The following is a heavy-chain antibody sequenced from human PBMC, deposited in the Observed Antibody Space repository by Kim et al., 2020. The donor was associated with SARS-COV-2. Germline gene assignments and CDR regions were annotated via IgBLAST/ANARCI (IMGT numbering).Heavy chain of an antibody. J-gene: IGHJ6*02. D-gene: IGHD3-3*01. CDR3: ARRYDFWSGYRDYYYYGMDV. V-gene: IGHV4-39*01. Sequence: RVTISVDTSKNQFSLKLSSVTAADTAVYYCARRYDFWSGYRDYYYYGMDVWGQGTTVTVSS.